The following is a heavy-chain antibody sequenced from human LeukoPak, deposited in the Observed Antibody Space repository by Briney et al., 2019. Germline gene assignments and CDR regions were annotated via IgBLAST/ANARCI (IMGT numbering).Heavy chain of an antibody. CDR2: ISYDGSNK. V-gene: IGHV3-30*04. D-gene: IGHD3-22*01. CDR1: GFIFSSYA. Sequence: GGSLRLSCAASGFIFSSYAMHWVRQAPGKGLEWVALISYDGSNKYYADSVKGRFTISRDNSKNTLYLQMNSLRAEDTTVYYCARGSANYYDSSGYYYLSVDYWGQGTLVTVSS. CDR3: ARGSANYYDSSGYYYLSVDY. J-gene: IGHJ4*02.